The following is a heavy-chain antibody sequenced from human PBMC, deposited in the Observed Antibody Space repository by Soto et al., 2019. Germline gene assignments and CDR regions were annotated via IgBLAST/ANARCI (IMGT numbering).Heavy chain of an antibody. V-gene: IGHV1-69*06. D-gene: IGHD4-17*01. CDR1: GGTFSSYA. CDR2: IIPIFGTA. Sequence: GASVKVSCKASGGTFSSYAISWVRQAPGQGLEWMGGIIPIFGTANYAQKFQGRVTITADKSTSTAYMELSSLRSEDTAVYYCARIAPRSDYGDYEVGPYYFDYWGQGTLVTVS. J-gene: IGHJ4*02. CDR3: ARIAPRSDYGDYEVGPYYFDY.